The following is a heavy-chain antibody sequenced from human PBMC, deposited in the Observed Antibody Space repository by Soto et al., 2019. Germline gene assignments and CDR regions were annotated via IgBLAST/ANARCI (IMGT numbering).Heavy chain of an antibody. J-gene: IGHJ3*02. CDR3: AKCMQAYWNYDAHHI. V-gene: IGHV3-23*01. CDR2: ITATGGNT. D-gene: IGHD1-7*01. Sequence: GGSLRLSXAASGFTFSTYSMTWVRQAPGKGLEWVAHITATGGNTYYADSVRGRFTISRDTSGNTLYLQMNSLRAEDTALYYCAKCMQAYWNYDAHHIWGQGTMVTVS. CDR1: GFTFSTYS.